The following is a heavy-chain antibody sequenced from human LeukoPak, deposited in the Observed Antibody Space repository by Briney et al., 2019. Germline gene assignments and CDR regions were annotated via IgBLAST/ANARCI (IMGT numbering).Heavy chain of an antibody. D-gene: IGHD2-15*01. CDR2: IYTSGST. CDR3: ASISVRYCSGGSCLGGGMDV. J-gene: IGHJ6*02. CDR1: GGSFSDYY. Sequence: SETLSLTCAVYGGSFSDYYWNWIRQPPGKGLEWIGRIYTSGSTNYNPSLKSRVTMSVDTSKNQFSLKLSSVTAADTAVYYCASISVRYCSGGSCLGGGMDVWGQGTTVTVSS. V-gene: IGHV4-59*10.